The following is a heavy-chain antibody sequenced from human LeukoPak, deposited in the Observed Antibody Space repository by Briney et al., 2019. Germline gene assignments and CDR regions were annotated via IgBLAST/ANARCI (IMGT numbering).Heavy chain of an antibody. CDR2: MNPNSGNT. D-gene: IGHD5-18*01. CDR3: ARAGGYLGYMDV. Sequence: ASVKVSCKASGYTFTSYDINWVRQATGQGLEWMGWMNPNSGNTGYAQKFQGRVTMTRNTSISTAYMELNSLRSEDTAVYYCARAGGYLGYMDVWGKGTTVTISS. V-gene: IGHV1-8*01. J-gene: IGHJ6*03. CDR1: GYTFTSYD.